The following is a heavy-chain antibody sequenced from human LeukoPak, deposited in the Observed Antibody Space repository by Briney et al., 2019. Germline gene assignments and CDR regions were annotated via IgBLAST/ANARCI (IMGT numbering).Heavy chain of an antibody. CDR3: ASWRYDILTGFDY. D-gene: IGHD3-9*01. Sequence: SVKVSCKASGGTFSSYAISWVRQAPGQGLEWMGGIIPIFGTANYTQKFQGRVTITTDESTSTAYMELSSLRSENTAVYYCASWRYDILTGFDYWGQGTLVTVSS. CDR2: IIPIFGTA. V-gene: IGHV1-69*05. J-gene: IGHJ4*02. CDR1: GGTFSSYA.